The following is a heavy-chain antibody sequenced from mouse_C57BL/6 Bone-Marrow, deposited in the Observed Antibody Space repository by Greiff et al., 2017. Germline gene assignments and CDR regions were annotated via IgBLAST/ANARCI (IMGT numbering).Heavy chain of an antibody. Sequence: VQLKESGAELVRPGASVKLSCTASGFNIKDDYMHWVKQRPEQGLEWIGWIDPENGDTEYASKFQGKATITADTSSNTAYLQLSSLTSEDTAVYYCTTHPYYYGSSDTDWCFDVWGTGTTVTVSS. CDR2: IDPENGDT. J-gene: IGHJ1*03. CDR1: GFNIKDDY. D-gene: IGHD1-1*01. V-gene: IGHV14-4*01. CDR3: TTHPYYYGSSDTDWCFDV.